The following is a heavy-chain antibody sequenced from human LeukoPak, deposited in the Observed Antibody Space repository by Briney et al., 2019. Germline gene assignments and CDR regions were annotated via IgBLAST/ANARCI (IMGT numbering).Heavy chain of an antibody. V-gene: IGHV3-33*01. CDR1: GFTFSSYG. CDR2: IWYDGSNK. D-gene: IGHD4-17*01. J-gene: IGHJ6*02. CDR3: AREWNGYGDYPEPQNYYYYGMDV. Sequence: GGSLRLSCAASGFTFSSYGMHWVRQAPGKGLEWVAVIWYDGSNKYYADSVKGRFTISRDNSKNTLYLQMNSLRAEDTAVYYCAREWNGYGDYPEPQNYYYYGMDVWGQGTTVTVSS.